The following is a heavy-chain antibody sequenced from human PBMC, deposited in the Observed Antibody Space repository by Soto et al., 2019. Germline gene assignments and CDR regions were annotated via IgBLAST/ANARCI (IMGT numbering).Heavy chain of an antibody. Sequence: PSETLSLTCTVSDGSISSYYRSWIRQPPGKGLECIGYIYYSGSTNYNPSLKSRVTISVDTSKNQFSLKLSSVTAADTAVYYCARSPFYSSGWFDGGAMGVFDYWGQGTLVTVSS. J-gene: IGHJ4*02. D-gene: IGHD6-19*01. CDR1: DGSISSYY. CDR3: ARSPFYSSGWFDGGAMGVFDY. V-gene: IGHV4-59*01. CDR2: IYYSGST.